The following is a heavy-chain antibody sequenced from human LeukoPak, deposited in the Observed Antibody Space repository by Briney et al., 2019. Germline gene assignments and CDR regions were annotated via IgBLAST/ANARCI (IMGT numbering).Heavy chain of an antibody. V-gene: IGHV4-34*01. J-gene: IGHJ4*02. D-gene: IGHD4-17*01. CDR2: INHSGST. Sequence: GSLRLSCAASGFTVSSNYMSWVRQAPGKGLEWIGEINHSGSTNYNPSLKSRVTISVDTSKNQFSLKLSSVTAADTAVYYCARGYYGDSGGFFDYWGQGILVTVSS. CDR1: GFTVSSNY. CDR3: ARGYYGDSGGFFDY.